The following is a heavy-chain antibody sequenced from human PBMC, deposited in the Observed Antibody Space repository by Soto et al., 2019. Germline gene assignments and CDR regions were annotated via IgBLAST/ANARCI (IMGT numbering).Heavy chain of an antibody. J-gene: IGHJ5*02. CDR2: INHSGST. Sequence: PSETLSLTCAVYGGSFSGYYWSWIRQPPGKGLEWIGEINHSGSTNYNPSLKSRVTISVDTSKNQFSLKLSSVTAADTAVYYCVRGVATIRELFDTWGQGTLVTLSS. CDR3: VRGVATIRELFDT. V-gene: IGHV4-34*01. CDR1: GGSFSGYY. D-gene: IGHD5-12*01.